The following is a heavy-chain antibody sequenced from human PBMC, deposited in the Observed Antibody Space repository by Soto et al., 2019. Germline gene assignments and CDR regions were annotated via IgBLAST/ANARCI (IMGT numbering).Heavy chain of an antibody. Sequence: GGSLRLSCAASGFTLSSYVMSWVRQAPRKGLEWVSAISGSGGSTYYADSVKGRFTISRDNSKNTLYLQMNSLRAEDTAVYYCAKDKVMYSSTWYYFDYWGQGNLVTVSS. V-gene: IGHV3-23*01. CDR2: ISGSGGST. D-gene: IGHD6-13*01. CDR3: AKDKVMYSSTWYYFDY. J-gene: IGHJ4*02. CDR1: GFTLSSYV.